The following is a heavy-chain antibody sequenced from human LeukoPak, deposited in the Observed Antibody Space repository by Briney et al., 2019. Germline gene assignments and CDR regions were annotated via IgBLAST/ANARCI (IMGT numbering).Heavy chain of an antibody. CDR1: GGSISSGGYY. CDR3: ARHWLRGAPKPGYMDV. Sequence: SETLSLTRTVSGGSISSGGYYWSWIRQPPGKGLEWIGYIYHSGSTYYNPSLKSRVTISVDRSKNQFSLRLSSVTAADTAVYYCARHWLRGAPKPGYMDVWGKGTTVTVSS. D-gene: IGHD3-10*01. CDR2: IYHSGST. V-gene: IGHV4-30-2*01. J-gene: IGHJ6*03.